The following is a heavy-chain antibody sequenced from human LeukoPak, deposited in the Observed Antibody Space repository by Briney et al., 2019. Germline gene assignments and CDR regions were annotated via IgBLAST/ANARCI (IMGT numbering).Heavy chain of an antibody. V-gene: IGHV1-69*13. J-gene: IGHJ4*02. Sequence: ASVKVSCKASGGTFSSYAISWVRQAPGQGLEWMGGIIPIFGTANYAQKFQGRVTITADESTSTAYMELSSLRSEDTAVYYCARGLSAGGYSSYYFDYWGQGTLVTVSS. CDR3: ARGLSAGGYSSYYFDY. CDR2: IIPIFGTA. CDR1: GGTFSSYA. D-gene: IGHD5-18*01.